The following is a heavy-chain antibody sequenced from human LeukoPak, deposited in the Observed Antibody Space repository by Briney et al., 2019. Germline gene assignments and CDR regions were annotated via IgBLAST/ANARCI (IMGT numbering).Heavy chain of an antibody. J-gene: IGHJ4*02. CDR2: IYTSGST. CDR1: GGSISSYY. D-gene: IGHD2-15*01. Sequence: SSETLSLTCTVSGGSISSYYWSWIRQPAGKGLEWIGRIYTSGSTNYNPSLKSRVTMSVDTSKNQFSLKLSSVTAADTALYYCAKDPLGYCSGGSCYGDFDYWGQGTLVTVSS. CDR3: AKDPLGYCSGGSCYGDFDY. V-gene: IGHV4-4*07.